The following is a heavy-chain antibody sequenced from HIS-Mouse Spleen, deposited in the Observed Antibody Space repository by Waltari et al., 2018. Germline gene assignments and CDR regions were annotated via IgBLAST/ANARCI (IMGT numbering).Heavy chain of an antibody. V-gene: IGHV3-30-3*01. Sequence: QVQLVESGGGVVQPGSSLRLACAASVFTFSCYAMHWVGQAPGKGLGWVAVISYDGSNKYYADSVKGRFTISRDNSKNTLYLQMNSLRAEDTAVYYCARVTGGGYWGQGTLVTVSS. J-gene: IGHJ4*02. CDR2: ISYDGSNK. CDR1: VFTFSCYA. D-gene: IGHD3-10*01. CDR3: ARVTGGGY.